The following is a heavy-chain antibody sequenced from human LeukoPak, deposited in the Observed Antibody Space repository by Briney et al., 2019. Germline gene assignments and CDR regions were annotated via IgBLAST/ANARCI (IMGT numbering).Heavy chain of an antibody. CDR3: ARCSRSWSYRWFDP. V-gene: IGHV1-2*02. Sequence: ASVKVSCKASGYTFTGYYMHWVRQAPGQGLEWMGWINPNSGGTNYAQKFQGRVTMTRDTSISTAYMELSRLRSDDTAVYYCARCSRSWSYRWFDPWGQGTLVTVSS. J-gene: IGHJ5*02. CDR2: INPNSGGT. CDR1: GYTFTGYY. D-gene: IGHD3-10*01.